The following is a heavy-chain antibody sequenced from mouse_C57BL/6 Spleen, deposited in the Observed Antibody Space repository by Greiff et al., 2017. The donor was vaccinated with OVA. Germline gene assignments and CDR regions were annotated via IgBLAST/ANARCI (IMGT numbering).Heavy chain of an antibody. V-gene: IGHV1-15*01. Sequence: QVHVKQSGAELVRPGASVTLSCKASGYTFTDYEMHWVKQTPVHGLEWIGAIDPETGGTAYNQKFKGKAILTADKSSSTAYMELRSLTSEDSAVYYCTRRELLRYYFDYWGQGTTLTVSS. CDR2: IDPETGGT. J-gene: IGHJ2*01. D-gene: IGHD1-1*01. CDR3: TRRELLRYYFDY. CDR1: GYTFTDYE.